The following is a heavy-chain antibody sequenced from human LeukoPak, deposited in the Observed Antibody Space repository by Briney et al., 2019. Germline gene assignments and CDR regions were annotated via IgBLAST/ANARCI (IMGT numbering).Heavy chain of an antibody. D-gene: IGHD5-18*01. V-gene: IGHV3-23*01. CDR3: AKDRGYNYGLFDY. J-gene: IGHJ4*02. Sequence: GGSLRLSCAASGFTFSSYAMGWVRQAPGKGLEWVSGISGSGGSTYYADSVKGRFTISRDNSKNTLYLQMNSLRAEDTAVYYCAKDRGYNYGLFDYWGQGTLVTVSS. CDR2: ISGSGGST. CDR1: GFTFSSYA.